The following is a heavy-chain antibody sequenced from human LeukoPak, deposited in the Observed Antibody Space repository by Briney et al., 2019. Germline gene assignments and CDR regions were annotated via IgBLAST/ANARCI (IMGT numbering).Heavy chain of an antibody. J-gene: IGHJ6*02. D-gene: IGHD2-2*02. CDR3: ASPLDCSSTSCYSNYGMDV. Sequence: ASVKVSCKASGGTFSSYAISWVRQAPGQGLEWMGGIIPIFGTANYVQKFQGRVTITADESTSTAYMELSSLRSEDTAVYYCASPLDCSSTSCYSNYGMDVWGQGTTVTVSS. CDR1: GGTFSSYA. CDR2: IIPIFGTA. V-gene: IGHV1-69*01.